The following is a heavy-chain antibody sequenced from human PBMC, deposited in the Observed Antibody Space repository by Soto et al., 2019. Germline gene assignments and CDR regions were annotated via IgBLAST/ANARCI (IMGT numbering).Heavy chain of an antibody. CDR1: GITFSTYS. J-gene: IGHJ4*02. CDR2: ISGSTGNT. D-gene: IGHD3-10*01. Sequence: GESLQISCAASGITFSTYSMNCVRQAPGKGLEWVSTISGSTGNTYYADSVKGRFTISRDNSKNTLYLQMNSLRAEDTAVYYCAKDLGELLFDYFDYWGEGTLVTVSS. CDR3: AKDLGELLFDYFDY. V-gene: IGHV3-23*01.